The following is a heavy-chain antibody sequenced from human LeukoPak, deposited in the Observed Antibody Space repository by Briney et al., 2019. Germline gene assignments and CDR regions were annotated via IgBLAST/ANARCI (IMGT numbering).Heavy chain of an antibody. CDR3: ARVAGLYNWFDP. Sequence: ASXKVSCKASGYTFTGYYMHWVRQAPGQGLEWMGWINPNSGGTNYAQKFQGRVTMTRDTSISTAYMELSRLRSDDTAVYYCARVAGLYNWFDPWGQGTLVTVSS. J-gene: IGHJ5*02. V-gene: IGHV1-2*02. D-gene: IGHD6-13*01. CDR1: GYTFTGYY. CDR2: INPNSGGT.